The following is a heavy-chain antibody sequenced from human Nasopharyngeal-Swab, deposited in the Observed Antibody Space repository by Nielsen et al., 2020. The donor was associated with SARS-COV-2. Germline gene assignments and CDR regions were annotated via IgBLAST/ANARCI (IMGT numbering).Heavy chain of an antibody. CDR1: GFTFSSYG. V-gene: IGHV3-33*01. CDR3: ARDGAVGATTGVDY. Sequence: GESLKISCAASGFTFSSYGMHWVRQAPGKGLEWVAVIWYDGSNKYYADSVKGRFTISRDNSKNTLYLQMNSLRAEDTAVYYCARDGAVGATTGVDYWGQGTLVTSPQ. J-gene: IGHJ4*02. CDR2: IWYDGSNK. D-gene: IGHD1-26*01.